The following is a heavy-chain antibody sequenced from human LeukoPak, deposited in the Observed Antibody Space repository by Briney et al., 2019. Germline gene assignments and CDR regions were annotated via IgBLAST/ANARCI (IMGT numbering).Heavy chain of an antibody. CDR3: ARDNRWGVRGVNKDYYYYMDV. Sequence: ASVKVSCKAFGYTFTKEAISWVRQAPGQGLEWMGGIIPIFGTANYAQKFQGRVTITADESTSTAYMELSSLRSEDTAVYYCARDNRWGVRGVNKDYYYYMDVWGKGTTVTISS. J-gene: IGHJ6*03. CDR2: IIPIFGTA. CDR1: GYTFTKEA. V-gene: IGHV1-69*13. D-gene: IGHD3-10*01.